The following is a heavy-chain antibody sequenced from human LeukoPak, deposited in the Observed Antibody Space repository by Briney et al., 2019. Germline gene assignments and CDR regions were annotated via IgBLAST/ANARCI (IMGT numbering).Heavy chain of an antibody. J-gene: IGHJ4*02. CDR2: XSGSGGGT. D-gene: IGHD3-22*01. CDR3: AKQPGGYYDSSGYPFDY. V-gene: IGHV3-23*01. Sequence: SAXSGSGGGTYYADSVKGRFTISRDNSKNTLYLQMNSLRAEDTAVYYCAKQPGGYYDSSGYPFDYWGQGTLVTVSS.